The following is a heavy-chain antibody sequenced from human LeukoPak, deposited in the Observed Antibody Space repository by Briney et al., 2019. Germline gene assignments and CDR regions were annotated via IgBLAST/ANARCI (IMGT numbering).Heavy chain of an antibody. CDR3: AKDGVAAAGRGHWFDP. D-gene: IGHD6-13*01. V-gene: IGHV3-30*02. Sequence: GGSLRLSCAASGFTFRSYAMSWVRQAPGKGLEWVAFIRYDGSNKYYADSVKGRFTISRDNSKNTLYLQMNSLRAEDTAVYYCAKDGVAAAGRGHWFDPWGQGTLVTVSS. CDR1: GFTFRSYA. CDR2: IRYDGSNK. J-gene: IGHJ5*02.